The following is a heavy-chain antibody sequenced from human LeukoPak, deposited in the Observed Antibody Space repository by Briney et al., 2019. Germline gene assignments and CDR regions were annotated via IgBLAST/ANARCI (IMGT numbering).Heavy chain of an antibody. V-gene: IGHV3-23*01. CDR3: AKPAFWSGYPGVDYYYYMDV. Sequence: GGSLRLSCAASGFTFSSYAMSWVRQAPGKGLEWVSAISGSGGSTYYADSVKGRFTISRDNSKNTLYLQMNSLRAEDTAVYYCAKPAFWSGYPGVDYYYYMDVWGKGTTVTVSS. CDR1: GFTFSSYA. J-gene: IGHJ6*03. CDR2: ISGSGGST. D-gene: IGHD3-3*01.